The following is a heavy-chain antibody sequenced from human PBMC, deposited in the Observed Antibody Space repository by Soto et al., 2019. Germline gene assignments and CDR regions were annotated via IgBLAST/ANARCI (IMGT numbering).Heavy chain of an antibody. V-gene: IGHV3-23*01. CDR3: AKGLRRLLRTQYYYGLDV. J-gene: IGHJ6*02. CDR1: GFTFSPYA. Sequence: EVQLLESGGGLVQPGGSLRLSCAASGFTFSPYAMSWVRQAPGKGLEWVSSISGSGGSTNYADSVKGRFTVSRDNSKRTLSLQMNSLREEDTAIYYCAKGLRRLLRTQYYYGLDVWGRATTVTVSS. D-gene: IGHD3-10*01. CDR2: ISGSGGST.